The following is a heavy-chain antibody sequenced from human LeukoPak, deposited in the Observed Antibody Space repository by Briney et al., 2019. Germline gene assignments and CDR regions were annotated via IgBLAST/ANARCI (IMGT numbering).Heavy chain of an antibody. CDR2: ISSSSSTI. J-gene: IGHJ4*02. CDR1: GFTFSSYS. D-gene: IGHD5-18*01. V-gene: IGHV3-48*04. Sequence: GGSLRLSCAASGFTFSSYSMNWVRQAPGKGLEWVSYISSSSSTIYYADSVKGRFTISRDNAKNSLYLQMNSLRAEDTAVYYCARGYYSSSFDYWGQGTLVTVSS. CDR3: ARGYYSSSFDY.